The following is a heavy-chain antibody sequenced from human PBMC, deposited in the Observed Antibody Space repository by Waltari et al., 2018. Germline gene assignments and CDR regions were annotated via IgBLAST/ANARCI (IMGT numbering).Heavy chain of an antibody. CDR2: ISAYNGHK. D-gene: IGHD2-2*03. CDR3: ARDGSDRSYGMDV. V-gene: IGHV1-18*01. Sequence: QVLLVQSGAEVQKPGASVKVSCKASGYTFKRYGISWVRQAPGQGFEWMGWISAYNGHKQYVGEFQGRVTMTTDTSTTTTYMELRSLRFDDTAVYYCARDGSDRSYGMDVWGQGTTVTVSS. CDR1: GYTFKRYG. J-gene: IGHJ6*02.